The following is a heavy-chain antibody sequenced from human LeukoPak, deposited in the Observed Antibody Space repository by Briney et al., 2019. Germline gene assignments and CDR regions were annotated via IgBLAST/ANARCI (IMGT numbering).Heavy chain of an antibody. J-gene: IGHJ6*03. CDR1: GGSISSGSYY. V-gene: IGHV4-61*02. CDR3: ARASKLPPSGYYYMDV. D-gene: IGHD1-7*01. CDR2: IYTSGST. Sequence: SETLSLTCTVSGGSISSGSYYWSWIRQPAGKGLEWIGRIYTSGSTNYNPSLKSRVTISVDTPKNQFSLKLSSVTAADTAVYYCARASKLPPSGYYYMDVWGKGTTVTVSS.